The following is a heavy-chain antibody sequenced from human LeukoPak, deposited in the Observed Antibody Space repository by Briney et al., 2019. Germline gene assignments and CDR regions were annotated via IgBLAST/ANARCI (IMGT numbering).Heavy chain of an antibody. CDR3: AGLVGRYSSGLYYYYFDY. CDR1: GDTINSLDL. D-gene: IGHD3-22*01. J-gene: IGHJ4*02. V-gene: IGHV4-4*02. CDR2: MYLSGTT. Sequence: SGTLSLTCTVSGDTINSLDLWSWVRQPPGKGLEWIGEMYLSGTTHSNPSVKSRVTISIDKSKNQFFLNLSSVTAADTAVYYCAGLVGRYSSGLYYYYFDYWGQGTLVTVSS.